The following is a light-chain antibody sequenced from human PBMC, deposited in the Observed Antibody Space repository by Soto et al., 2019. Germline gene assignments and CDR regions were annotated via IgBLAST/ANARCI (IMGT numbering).Light chain of an antibody. J-gene: IGKJ5*01. CDR3: QQYNSFFIT. CDR1: RSIGTW. V-gene: IGKV1-5*03. Sequence: DIQMTQSPSTLSASVGDRVTLTCRASRSIGTWLAWYQQKPGKAPKLLIYKASTLESGVPPRFSGSGSGTEFTLTISGLQPDDFATYHCQQYNSFFITFGQGTRLEIK. CDR2: KAS.